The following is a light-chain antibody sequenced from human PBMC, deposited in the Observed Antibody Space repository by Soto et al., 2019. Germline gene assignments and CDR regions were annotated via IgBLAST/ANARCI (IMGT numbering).Light chain of an antibody. CDR2: GAS. J-gene: IGKJ2*01. V-gene: IGKV3-15*01. Sequence: DTVMTQSPATLSVSPGARATLSCRASQSVSSNLAWYQQKPGQAPRLLIYGASTRATGIPARFSGSGSGTEFTHTISSLQSEDFAVYYCQQYNNWPPYTFGQGTKLEIK. CDR1: QSVSSN. CDR3: QQYNNWPPYT.